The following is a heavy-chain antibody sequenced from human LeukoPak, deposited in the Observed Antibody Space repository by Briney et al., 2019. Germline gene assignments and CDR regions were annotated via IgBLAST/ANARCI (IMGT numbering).Heavy chain of an antibody. J-gene: IGHJ4*02. CDR3: AREDSSGYYEPFDY. V-gene: IGHV4-4*07. Sequence: SETLSLTCTVSGGSISSYYWSWIRQPAGKGLEWIGRIYTSGSTNYNPSLKSRVTMSVDTSKNQFSLKLSSVTAAYTAVYYCAREDSSGYYEPFDYWGQGTLVTVSS. D-gene: IGHD3-22*01. CDR1: GGSISSYY. CDR2: IYTSGST.